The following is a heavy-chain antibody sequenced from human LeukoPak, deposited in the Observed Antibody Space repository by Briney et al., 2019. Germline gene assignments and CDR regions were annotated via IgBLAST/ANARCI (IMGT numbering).Heavy chain of an antibody. J-gene: IGHJ4*02. Sequence: ASVKVSCKASGYTFTGFHIHWVRQAPGQGLEYMGWINPNSGDTNYAQKFQGRVTVTRDTSISTAYMELSSLRFDDTAVYYCTTSPGDPFDYWGQGTLVTVSS. D-gene: IGHD3-16*01. V-gene: IGHV1-2*02. CDR3: TTSPGDPFDY. CDR2: INPNSGDT. CDR1: GYTFTGFH.